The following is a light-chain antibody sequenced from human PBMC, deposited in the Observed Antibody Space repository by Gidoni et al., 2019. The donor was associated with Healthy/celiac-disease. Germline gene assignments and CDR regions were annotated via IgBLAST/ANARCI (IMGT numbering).Light chain of an antibody. J-gene: IGLJ2*01. V-gene: IGLV4-60*03. Sequence: QPVLTHSSSAAASLRSSVKLTCTLSSGHSSCIIAWHQQQPGKAPRYSLKLEGSGSYNNGSGVPDRCSGSGSGADRYLTSSNLQSEDEADYYCETWDSNSQVFGGGTKLTVL. CDR1: SGHSSCI. CDR3: ETWDSNSQV. CDR2: LEGSGSY.